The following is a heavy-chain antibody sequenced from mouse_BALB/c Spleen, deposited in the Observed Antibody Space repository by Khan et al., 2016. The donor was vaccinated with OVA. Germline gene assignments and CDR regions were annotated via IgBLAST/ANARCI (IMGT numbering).Heavy chain of an antibody. CDR1: GYTFTNYV. Sequence: VHVKQSGPELVKPGASVKMSCKASGYTFTNYVLHWVKQKPGQGLEWIGYINPYNGGTKYNEKFKDKATLASDKSSITAYMELSSLTSEDSAVYYCARGNWQSYYFDYWGQGTTLTLSS. V-gene: IGHV1S136*01. D-gene: IGHD4-1*01. CDR3: ARGNWQSYYFDY. CDR2: INPYNGGT. J-gene: IGHJ2*01.